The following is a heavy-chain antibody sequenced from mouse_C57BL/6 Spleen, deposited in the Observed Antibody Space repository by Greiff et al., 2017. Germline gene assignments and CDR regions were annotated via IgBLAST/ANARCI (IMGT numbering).Heavy chain of an antibody. V-gene: IGHV2-2*01. J-gene: IGHJ4*01. D-gene: IGHD2-5*01. CDR1: GFSLTSYG. Sequence: QVQLKESGPGLVQPSQSLSITCTVSGFSLTSYGVHWVRQSPGKGLEWLGVIWSGGSTDYNAAIISRLSISKDHSKCQVFFKMSSLQADDTAIYYCARRGVTTSAMDYWGQGTSVTVSA. CDR2: IWSGGST. CDR3: ARRGVTTSAMDY.